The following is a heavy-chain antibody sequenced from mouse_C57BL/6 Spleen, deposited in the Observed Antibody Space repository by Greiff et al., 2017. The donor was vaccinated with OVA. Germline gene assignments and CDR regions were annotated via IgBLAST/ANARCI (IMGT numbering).Heavy chain of an antibody. J-gene: IGHJ2*01. CDR2: IDPNSGGT. CDR3: ARGDDGYYVFFDY. D-gene: IGHD2-3*01. Sequence: QVQLQQPGAELVKPGASVKLSCKASGYTFTSYWMHWVKQRPGRGLEWIGRIDPNSGGTKYNEKFKSKATLTVDKASSSAYMQLSSLTSEDSAVYECARGDDGYYVFFDYWGQGTPLTVSS. CDR1: GYTFTSYW. V-gene: IGHV1-72*01.